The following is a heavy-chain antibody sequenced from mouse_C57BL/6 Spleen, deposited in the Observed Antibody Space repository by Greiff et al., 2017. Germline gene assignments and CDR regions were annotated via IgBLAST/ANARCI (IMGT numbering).Heavy chain of an antibody. J-gene: IGHJ2*01. Sequence: QVQLQQPGAELVKPGASVKMSCKASGYTFTSYWITWVKQRPGQGLEWIGDIYPGSGSTNYNAKFKSKATLTVDTSSSTAYMQLSSLTSEDSAVYYCAEITSVGATWDEFDYWGQGTTLTVAS. V-gene: IGHV1-55*01. CDR1: GYTFTSYW. D-gene: IGHD1-1*01. CDR3: AEITSVGATWDEFDY. CDR2: IYPGSGST.